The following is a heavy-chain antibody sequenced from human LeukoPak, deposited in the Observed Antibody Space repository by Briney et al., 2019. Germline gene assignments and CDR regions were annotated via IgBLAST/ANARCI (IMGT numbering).Heavy chain of an antibody. CDR1: GFTFSNYG. CDR3: GRDRGWLRSVDY. CDR2: ISYDGSNK. V-gene: IGHV3-30-3*01. Sequence: GGSLRLSCAASGFTFSNYGMHWVRQAPGKGLEWVTIISYDGSNKHYADSVKGRFTISRDNSKSTLYLQMNSLRPEDTAVYYCGRDRGWLRSVDYWGQGTLVTVSS. D-gene: IGHD5-12*01. J-gene: IGHJ4*02.